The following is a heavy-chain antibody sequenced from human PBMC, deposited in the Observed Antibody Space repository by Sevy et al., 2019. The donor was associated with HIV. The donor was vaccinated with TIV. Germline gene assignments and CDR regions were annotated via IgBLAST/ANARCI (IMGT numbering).Heavy chain of an antibody. D-gene: IGHD6-13*01. CDR2: ISGSGGST. J-gene: IGHJ4*02. V-gene: IGHV3-23*01. CDR3: AKDRDSSSWHKPAAFDY. CDR1: GFTFSSYA. Sequence: GGSLRLSCAASGFTFSSYAMSWVRQAPGKGLEWVSAISGSGGSTYYADSVKGRFTISRDNSKNTLYLQMNSLRAEDTAVYYCAKDRDSSSWHKPAAFDYWGQGTLVTVSS.